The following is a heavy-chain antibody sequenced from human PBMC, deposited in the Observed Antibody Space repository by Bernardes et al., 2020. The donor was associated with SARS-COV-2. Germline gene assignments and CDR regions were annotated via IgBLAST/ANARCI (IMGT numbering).Heavy chain of an antibody. CDR3: ATTPQYEYTRVFDF. D-gene: IGHD2-15*01. Sequence: LRLSCSASGFTFSDYTINWVRQAPGKGLEWVSSISYNSYSIYYADSVEGRFTISRDNAKNTLYLQMNSLRAEDTAVYYCATTPQYEYTRVFDFWGQGTLVTVSS. V-gene: IGHV3-21*01. CDR1: GFTFSDYT. J-gene: IGHJ4*02. CDR2: ISYNSYSI.